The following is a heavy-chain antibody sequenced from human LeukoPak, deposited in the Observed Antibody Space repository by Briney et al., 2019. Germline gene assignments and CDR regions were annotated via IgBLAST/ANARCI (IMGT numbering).Heavy chain of an antibody. D-gene: IGHD2-15*01. CDR3: ARDCSGGSCYERYGMDV. CDR2: INPSGGST. V-gene: IGHV1-46*01. Sequence: ASVKVSCKASGYTFTSYYMHWVRQAPGQGLEWMGIINPSGGSTSYAQKFQGRVTMTRDTSISTAYMELSRLRSDDTAVHYCARDCSGGSCYERYGMDVWGQGTTVTVSS. CDR1: GYTFTSYY. J-gene: IGHJ6*02.